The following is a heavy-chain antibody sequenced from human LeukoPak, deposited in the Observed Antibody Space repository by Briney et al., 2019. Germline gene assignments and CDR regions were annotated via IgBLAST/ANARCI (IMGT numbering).Heavy chain of an antibody. CDR2: IYYSGST. Sequence: SETLSLTCTVSGGSISSYYWSWIRQPPGKGLEWIGYIYYSGSTNYNPSLKSRVTISVDTSKNQFSLKLSSVTAADTAVYYCARGRSGSLDAFDIWGQGTMVTVST. CDR3: ARGRSGSLDAFDI. CDR1: GGSISSYY. J-gene: IGHJ3*02. V-gene: IGHV4-59*01. D-gene: IGHD1-26*01.